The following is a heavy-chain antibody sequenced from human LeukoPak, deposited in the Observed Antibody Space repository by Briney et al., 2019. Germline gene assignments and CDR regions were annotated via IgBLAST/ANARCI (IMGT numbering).Heavy chain of an antibody. CDR2: INLGGGST. CDR3: ATGGTDDY. CDR1: GYTFTSSY. Sequence: ASVKVSCKASGYTFTSSYMHWVRQAPGQGLEWMGIINLGGGSTSYAQKFQGRVTMTRVTSTSTVYMELSSLRSEETAVYYCATGGTDDYWGQGTLVTVSS. V-gene: IGHV1-46*03. J-gene: IGHJ4*02. D-gene: IGHD1-26*01.